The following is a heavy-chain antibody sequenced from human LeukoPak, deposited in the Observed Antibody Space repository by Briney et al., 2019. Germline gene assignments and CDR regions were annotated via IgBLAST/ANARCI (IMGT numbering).Heavy chain of an antibody. D-gene: IGHD6-13*01. CDR3: ARGCSAGTPHNWFDP. CDR2: INHSGST. Sequence: SETLSLTCAVYGGSFSGYYWSWIRQPPGKGLEWIGEINHSGSTNYNPSLKSRVTISVNTSKNQFSLKLSSVTAADTAVYYCARGCSAGTPHNWFDPWGQGTLVTVSS. V-gene: IGHV4-34*01. J-gene: IGHJ5*02. CDR1: GGSFSGYY.